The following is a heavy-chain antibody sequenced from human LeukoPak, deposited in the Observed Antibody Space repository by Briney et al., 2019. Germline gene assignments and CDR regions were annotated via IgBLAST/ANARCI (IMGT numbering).Heavy chain of an antibody. CDR2: IYYSGST. CDR1: GGSISSAGYY. Sequence: SQTLSLTCTVSGGSISSAGYYWSWIRQHPGKGLEWIGYIYYSGSTYYNPSLKSRVIISVDTSKNQFSLRLNSVTAADTAVYYCARSRAFNSGAFDPWGQGSLVTVSS. D-gene: IGHD1-26*01. V-gene: IGHV4-31*03. J-gene: IGHJ5*02. CDR3: ARSRAFNSGAFDP.